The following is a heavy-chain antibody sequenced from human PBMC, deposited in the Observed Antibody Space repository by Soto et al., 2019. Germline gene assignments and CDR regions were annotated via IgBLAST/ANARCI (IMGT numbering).Heavy chain of an antibody. J-gene: IGHJ4*02. Sequence: SETLSLTCPVSGGSLSSLYLSWIRPPPGKGLEWIGYIYYSGSINYNPSLKSRVTISVDPSKNQFSLRLSSVTAADTAVYYCAKSLWDTSGWKTDYWGQGTLVTVSS. D-gene: IGHD6-19*01. CDR2: IYYSGSI. CDR3: AKSLWDTSGWKTDY. V-gene: IGHV4-59*01. CDR1: GGSLSSLY.